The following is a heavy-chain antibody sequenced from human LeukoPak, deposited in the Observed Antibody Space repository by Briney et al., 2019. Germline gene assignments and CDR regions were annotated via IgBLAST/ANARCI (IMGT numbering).Heavy chain of an antibody. J-gene: IGHJ6*02. Sequence: GGSLRLSCAASGFTSSSYAMSWVRQAPGKGLEWVSAISGSGGSTYYADSVKGRFTISRDNSKNTLYLQMNSLRAEDTAVYYCAKGEYYYGSGSYYYYYGMDVGGQGTTVTVSS. CDR1: GFTSSSYA. V-gene: IGHV3-23*01. CDR2: ISGSGGST. CDR3: AKGEYYYGSGSYYYYYGMDV. D-gene: IGHD3-10*01.